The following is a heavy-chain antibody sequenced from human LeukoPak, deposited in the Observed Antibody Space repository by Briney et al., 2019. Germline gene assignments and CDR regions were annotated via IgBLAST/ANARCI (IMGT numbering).Heavy chain of an antibody. CDR1: GFTFSSYC. Sequence: GGSLRLSCAASGFTFSSYCMSWVRPAPGKGLEWVANIKKDGNEKYYVDSVKGRFTISRDSAKNLLYLQMNSLRAEDTAVYYCARDRREIQVWPREYYYYYMDVWGKGTTVTISS. V-gene: IGHV3-7*01. CDR3: ARDRREIQVWPREYYYYYMDV. D-gene: IGHD5-18*01. J-gene: IGHJ6*03. CDR2: IKKDGNEK.